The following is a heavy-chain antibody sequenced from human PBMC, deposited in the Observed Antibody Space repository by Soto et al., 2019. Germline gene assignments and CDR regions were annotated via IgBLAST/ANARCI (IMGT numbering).Heavy chain of an antibody. J-gene: IGHJ4*02. Sequence: QAGGSLRLSCAASGFTFDDYAMHWVRQAPGKGLEWVSGISWNSGSIGYADSVKGRFTISRDNAKNSLYLQMNSLRAEDTALYYCAKGGRSVVAGSFDYWGQGTLVTVSS. V-gene: IGHV3-9*01. CDR3: AKGGRSVVAGSFDY. D-gene: IGHD6-19*01. CDR2: ISWNSGSI. CDR1: GFTFDDYA.